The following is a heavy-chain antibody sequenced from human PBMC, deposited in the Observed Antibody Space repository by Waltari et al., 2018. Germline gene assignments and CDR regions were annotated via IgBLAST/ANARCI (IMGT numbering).Heavy chain of an antibody. V-gene: IGHV3-66*02. J-gene: IGHJ5*01. CDR3: ARGRGFIIDT. Sequence: EVHLVESGGGLVQPGGSLRLSCAVSGFNVNNDYMHWVGQAPGKGLEWVSVINLGGDTYYGDSVKGRFTISRDNSKNTLDLQVNSLRSDDTAVYFCARGRGFIIDTWGHGTLVTVSS. CDR2: INLGGDT. CDR1: GFNVNNDY. D-gene: IGHD3-10*01.